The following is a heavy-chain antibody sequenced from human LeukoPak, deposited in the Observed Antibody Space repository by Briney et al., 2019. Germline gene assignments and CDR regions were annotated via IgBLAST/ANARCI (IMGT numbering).Heavy chain of an antibody. Sequence: GGSLRLSCAASGFTFSSYAKHWVRQAPGKGLEYVSAISSNGGSTYYANSVKGRFTISRDNSKNTLYLQMGSLRAEDMAVYYCARDREGCSSTSCYNFDYWGQGTLVTVSS. D-gene: IGHD2-2*02. CDR2: ISSNGGST. CDR3: ARDREGCSSTSCYNFDY. CDR1: GFTFSSYA. V-gene: IGHV3-64*01. J-gene: IGHJ4*02.